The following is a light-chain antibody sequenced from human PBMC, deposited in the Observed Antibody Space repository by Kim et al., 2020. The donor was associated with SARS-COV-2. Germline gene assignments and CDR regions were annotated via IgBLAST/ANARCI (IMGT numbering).Light chain of an antibody. V-gene: IGLV1-51*01. CDR1: SSNVGNNF. J-gene: IGLJ2*01. Sequence: QSVLTQPPSVSAAAGQTVTISCSGSSSNVGNNFVSWYQQFPGTAPRLLIYDNDNRPSGIPDRFSGSKSGTSATLGITGLQTGDEADYYCATWDNRLSAVVFGGGTKVTVL. CDR3: ATWDNRLSAVV. CDR2: DND.